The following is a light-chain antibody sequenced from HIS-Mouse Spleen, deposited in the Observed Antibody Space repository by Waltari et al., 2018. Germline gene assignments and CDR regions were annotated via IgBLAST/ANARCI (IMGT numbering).Light chain of an antibody. J-gene: IGLJ3*02. V-gene: IGLV2-14*03. Sequence: SALTQPPPVSGSPGQSVTISCTGTPRDVLGYYFVPWYQQHPAKASKLMIYDVSNRPSGVSNRFSGSKSGNTASLTISGLQAEDEADYYCSSYTSSSTRVFGGGTKLTVL. CDR2: DVS. CDR1: PRDVLGYYF. CDR3: SSYTSSSTRV.